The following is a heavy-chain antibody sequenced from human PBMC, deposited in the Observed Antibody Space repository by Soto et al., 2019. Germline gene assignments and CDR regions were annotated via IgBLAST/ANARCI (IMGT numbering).Heavy chain of an antibody. D-gene: IGHD5-18*01. V-gene: IGHV3-48*02. CDR3: ARVLGYGLCDS. CDR2: ISSSSSTI. J-gene: IGHJ4*02. CDR1: GFTFSSYS. Sequence: EVQLVESGGGLVQPGGSLRLSCAASGFTFSSYSMNWVRQAPGKGLEWVSYISSSSSTIYYADSVKGRFTISRDNAKNSLYLQKNGVRDEDTAVYYCARVLGYGLCDSWGQGTLVTVSS.